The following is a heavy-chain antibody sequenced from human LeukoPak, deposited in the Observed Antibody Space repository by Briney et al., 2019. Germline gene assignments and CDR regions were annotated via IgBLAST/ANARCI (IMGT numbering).Heavy chain of an antibody. Sequence: GRSLRLSCAASGFTFSSYGMHWVRQAPGKGQEWVAVISDDGSTKFYADSVKGRFTISRDNSKNTLYLQMSSLRAEDTAIYYCAKGFDYWGQGTLVTVSS. CDR3: AKGFDY. CDR1: GFTFSSYG. V-gene: IGHV3-30*18. J-gene: IGHJ4*02. CDR2: ISDDGSTK.